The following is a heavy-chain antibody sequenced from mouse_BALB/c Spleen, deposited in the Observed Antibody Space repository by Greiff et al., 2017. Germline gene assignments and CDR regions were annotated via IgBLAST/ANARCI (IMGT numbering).Heavy chain of an antibody. D-gene: IGHD2-3*01. V-gene: IGHV5-12-1*01. Sequence: EVKLMESGGGLVKPGGSLKLSCAASGFAFSSYDMSWVRQTPEKRLEWVAYISSGGGSTYYPDTVKGRFTISRDNAKNTLYLQMSSLKSEDTAMYYCTDGYYVYWGQGTTLTVSS. CDR1: GFAFSSYD. CDR2: ISSGGGST. J-gene: IGHJ2*01. CDR3: TDGYYVY.